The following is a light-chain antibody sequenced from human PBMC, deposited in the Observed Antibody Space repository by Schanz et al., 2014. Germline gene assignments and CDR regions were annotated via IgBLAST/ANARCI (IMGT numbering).Light chain of an antibody. J-gene: IGKJ2*01. V-gene: IGKV3D-15*01. CDR3: QQYGLAPYT. CDR1: QSVSSN. CDR2: DAS. Sequence: EIVMTQSPATLSVSPGERATLSCRASQSVSSNLAWYQQKPGQAPRLLIYDASNRATGIPPKFRGSGSGTDFTLTISRLEPDDFGVFYCQQYGLAPYTFGRGTRLELK.